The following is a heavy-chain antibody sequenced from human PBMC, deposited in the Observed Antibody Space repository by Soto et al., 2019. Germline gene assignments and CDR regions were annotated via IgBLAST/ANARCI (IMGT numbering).Heavy chain of an antibody. V-gene: IGHV4-59*01. CDR3: ARGHYYDSSGYYPRWWFDP. CDR1: GGSISSYY. J-gene: IGHJ5*02. CDR2: IYYSGST. D-gene: IGHD3-22*01. Sequence: ASETLSLTCTVSGGSISSYYWSWIRQPPGKGLEWIGYIYYSGSTNYNPSLKSRVTISVDTSKNQFSLKLSSVTAADTAVYYCARGHYYDSSGYYPRWWFDPWGQGTLVTVSS.